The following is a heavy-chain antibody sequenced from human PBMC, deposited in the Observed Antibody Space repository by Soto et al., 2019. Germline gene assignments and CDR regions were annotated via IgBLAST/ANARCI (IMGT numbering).Heavy chain of an antibody. Sequence: QVQLVQSGAEVKKPGSSVKVSCKASGGTFSSYAISWVRQAPGQGLEWMGGIIPIFGTANYAQKFQGRVKITADESTSTAYMELSSLRSEDTAVYYCAREAVDCGGDCHFDYWGQGTLVTVSS. CDR2: IIPIFGTA. V-gene: IGHV1-69*01. J-gene: IGHJ4*02. D-gene: IGHD2-21*02. CDR3: AREAVDCGGDCHFDY. CDR1: GGTFSSYA.